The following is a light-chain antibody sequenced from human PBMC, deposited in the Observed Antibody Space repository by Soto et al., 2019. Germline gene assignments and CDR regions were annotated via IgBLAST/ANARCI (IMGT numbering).Light chain of an antibody. J-gene: IGKJ1*01. CDR2: DAS. CDR1: QSISSW. V-gene: IGKV1-5*01. Sequence: EIQMTQSPSILSASVGDRVTITCRASQSISSWLAWYQQKPGKAPNLLIYDASTLESGVPSRFSGSGSGTEFSLTISSLQPDDFATFYCQQYSSFSRTFGQGTKVDIK. CDR3: QQYSSFSRT.